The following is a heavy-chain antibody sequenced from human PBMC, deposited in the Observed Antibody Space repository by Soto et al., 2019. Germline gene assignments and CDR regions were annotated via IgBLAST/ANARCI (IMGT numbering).Heavy chain of an antibody. Sequence: GGSLRLSCASSGFTFTSYWMSWVRQAPGKGLEWVANIKQDGSEKYYVDSVKGRFTISRDNAKNSLYLQMNSLRAEDTAVYYCARGLRVQHYDSRGQGTLVTVSS. J-gene: IGHJ4*02. D-gene: IGHD3-3*01. CDR2: IKQDGSEK. V-gene: IGHV3-7*01. CDR1: GFTFTSYW. CDR3: ARGLRVQHYDS.